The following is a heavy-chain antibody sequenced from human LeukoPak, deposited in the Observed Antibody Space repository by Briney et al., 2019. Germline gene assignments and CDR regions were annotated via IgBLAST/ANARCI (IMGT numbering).Heavy chain of an antibody. CDR3: ARARDNYDMCRFSVLYY. J-gene: IGHJ4*02. V-gene: IGHV3-33*01. Sequence: GGSLRPSWAVAGFTSSVYGARCVRQAPGKGLEWLAVIWYDGSNIYYADSVKGRFAISRDNSKNTLYLLLNSLRAEDTAVYYCARARDNYDMCRFSVLYYWGEGTLVTVSS. CDR2: IWYDGSNI. CDR1: GFTSSVYG. D-gene: IGHD3-22*01.